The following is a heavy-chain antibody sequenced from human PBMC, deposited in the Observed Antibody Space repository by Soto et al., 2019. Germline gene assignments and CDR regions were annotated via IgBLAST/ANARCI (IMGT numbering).Heavy chain of an antibody. CDR3: AYKSSGPHQWFDP. J-gene: IGHJ5*02. CDR1: GGTFSSYA. V-gene: IGHV1-69*13. CDR2: IIPIFGTA. D-gene: IGHD6-19*01. Sequence: SVKVSCKASGGTFSSYAISWVRQAPGQGLEWMGGIIPIFGTANYAQKFQGRVTITADESTSTAYMELSSLRSEDTAVYYCAYKSSGPHQWFDPWGQGTLVTVSS.